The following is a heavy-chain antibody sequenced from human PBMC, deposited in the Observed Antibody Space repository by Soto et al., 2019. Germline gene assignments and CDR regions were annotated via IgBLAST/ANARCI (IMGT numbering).Heavy chain of an antibody. D-gene: IGHD4-17*01. Sequence: QVQLQESGPGLVKPSQTLSLTCTVSGGSISSGDYYWTWIRQPPGKGLEWIGYIYASGSTYHNPSLKSRVTVSVDTSKNQFSLKLSSVTAADTAVYHCARGGAYGGNSLDYWGQGTLVTVSS. CDR2: IYASGST. J-gene: IGHJ4*02. CDR1: GGSISSGDYY. CDR3: ARGGAYGGNSLDY. V-gene: IGHV4-30-4*01.